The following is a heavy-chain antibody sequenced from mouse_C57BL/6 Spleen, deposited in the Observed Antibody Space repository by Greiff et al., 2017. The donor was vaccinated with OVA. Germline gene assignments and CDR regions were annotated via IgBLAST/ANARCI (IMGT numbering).Heavy chain of an antibody. CDR1: GYTFTDYN. D-gene: IGHD1-1*01. J-gene: IGHJ1*03. Sequence: EVQLQQSGPELVKPGASVKIPCKASGYTFTDYNMDWVKQSHGKSLEWIGDINPNNGGTIYNQKFKGKATLTVDKSASTAYMELRSLTSEDTAVYYCARWVTTVVVPGYFDVWGTGTTVTVSS. CDR2: INPNNGGT. V-gene: IGHV1-18*01. CDR3: ARWVTTVVVPGYFDV.